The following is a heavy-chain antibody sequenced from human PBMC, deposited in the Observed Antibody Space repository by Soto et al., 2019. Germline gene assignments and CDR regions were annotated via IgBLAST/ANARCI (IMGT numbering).Heavy chain of an antibody. J-gene: IGHJ4*02. V-gene: IGHV3-23*01. D-gene: IGHD2-15*01. CDR3: AKPLLGYCSGGSCYSD. CDR2: ISGSGGST. CDR1: GFTFSSYA. Sequence: EVQLLESGGGLVQPGGSLRLSCAASGFTFSSYAMSWVRQAPGKGLEWVSAISGSGGSTYYADSVKGRFTISRDNSKNTLYLQMNSLRVEDTAVYYCAKPLLGYCSGGSCYSDWGQGTLVTVSS.